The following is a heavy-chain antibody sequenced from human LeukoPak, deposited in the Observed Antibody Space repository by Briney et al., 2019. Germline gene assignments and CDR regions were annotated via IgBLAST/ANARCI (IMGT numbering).Heavy chain of an antibody. D-gene: IGHD1-1*01. Sequence: GGSLRLSCAASGFTFSSYEMNWVRQAPGKGLEWVSYISSSSSTIFYADSVRGRFTISRDNAKNSLYLQMNSLRAKDTAVYYCAREDRRYGAFDIWGHGTMVTVSS. J-gene: IGHJ3*02. V-gene: IGHV3-48*03. CDR2: ISSSSSTI. CDR1: GFTFSSYE. CDR3: AREDRRYGAFDI.